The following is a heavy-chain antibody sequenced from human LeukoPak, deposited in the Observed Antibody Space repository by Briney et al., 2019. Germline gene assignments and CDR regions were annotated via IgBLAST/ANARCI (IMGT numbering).Heavy chain of an antibody. CDR2: IYYSGST. CDR3: ARVPGATWYYYYMDV. Sequence: SETLSLTCTVSGGSISNYYWSWIRQPPGKGLEWIGYIYYSGSTNYNPSLKSRVTISVDTSKNQFSLKLSSVTAADTAVYYCARVPGATWYYYYMDVWGKGTTVTVSS. V-gene: IGHV4-59*01. J-gene: IGHJ6*03. CDR1: GGSISNYY. D-gene: IGHD1-26*01.